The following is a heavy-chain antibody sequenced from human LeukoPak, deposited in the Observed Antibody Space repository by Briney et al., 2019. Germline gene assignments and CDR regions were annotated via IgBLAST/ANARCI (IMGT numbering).Heavy chain of an antibody. CDR1: GFTFSSYG. V-gene: IGHV3-33*01. Sequence: TGGSLRLSCAASGFTFSSYGMHWVRQAPGKGLEWVAVIWYDGGNKYYADSVKGRFTISRDNSKNTLYLQMNSLRAEDTAVYYCARDLDSSSWYFDYWGQGTLVTVSS. CDR2: IWYDGGNK. CDR3: ARDLDSSSWYFDY. D-gene: IGHD6-13*01. J-gene: IGHJ4*02.